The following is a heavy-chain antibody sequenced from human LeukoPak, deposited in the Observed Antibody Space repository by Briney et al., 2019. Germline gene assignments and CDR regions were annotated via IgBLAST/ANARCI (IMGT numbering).Heavy chain of an antibody. J-gene: IGHJ4*02. CDR1: GFTFSSYW. D-gene: IGHD1-1*01. Sequence: GGSLRLSCAASGFTFSSYWMSWVRQAPGKGLEWVANIKQDGSEKYYVDSVKGRFTISRDNAKNSLYLQMNSLGAEDTAVYYCARAGVARHWTPGYFDYWGQGTLVTVSS. CDR3: ARAGVARHWTPGYFDY. CDR2: IKQDGSEK. V-gene: IGHV3-7*01.